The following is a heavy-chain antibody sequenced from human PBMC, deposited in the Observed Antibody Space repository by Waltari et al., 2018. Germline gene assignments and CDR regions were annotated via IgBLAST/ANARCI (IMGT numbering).Heavy chain of an antibody. V-gene: IGHV1-69*12. D-gene: IGHD1-26*01. J-gene: IGHJ3*02. Sequence: QVQLVQSGAEVKKPGSSVKVSCKASGGAFGSYAITWVRQAPGHGLEWVGGMIPIYGTPNFAQKFKGRVTFTADESTTTAYMELTSLKSEDTAIYYCARRNLGYAFDIWGQGTLVTVSS. CDR3: ARRNLGYAFDI. CDR2: MIPIYGTP. CDR1: GGAFGSYA.